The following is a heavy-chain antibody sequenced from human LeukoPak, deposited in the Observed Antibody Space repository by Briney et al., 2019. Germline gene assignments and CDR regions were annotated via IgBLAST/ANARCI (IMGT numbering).Heavy chain of an antibody. V-gene: IGHV4-31*11. CDR1: GGSISSGGYS. Sequence: SQTLSLTCAVSGGSISSGGYSWSWIRQPPGKGLEWIGYIYYSGSTYYNPSLKSRVTISVDTSKNQFSLKLSSVTAADTAVYYCARATVVAATGPLTGSGYYYGMDVWGQGTTVTVSS. D-gene: IGHD2-15*01. CDR3: ARATVVAATGPLTGSGYYYGMDV. CDR2: IYYSGST. J-gene: IGHJ6*02.